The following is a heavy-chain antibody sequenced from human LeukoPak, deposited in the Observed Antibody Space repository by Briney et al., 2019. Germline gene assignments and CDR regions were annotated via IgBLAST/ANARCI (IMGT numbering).Heavy chain of an antibody. CDR3: AKTMGPYSGFGAFDI. CDR2: ISYDGSNK. J-gene: IGHJ3*02. CDR1: GFTFSSYA. Sequence: GRSLRLSCAASGFTFSSYAVHWVRQAPGKGLEWVAVISYDGSNKYYADSVKGRFTISRDNSKDTLYLQMNSLRAGDTAVYYCAKTMGPYSGFGAFDIWGLGTMVTVSS. V-gene: IGHV3-30-3*02. D-gene: IGHD5-12*01.